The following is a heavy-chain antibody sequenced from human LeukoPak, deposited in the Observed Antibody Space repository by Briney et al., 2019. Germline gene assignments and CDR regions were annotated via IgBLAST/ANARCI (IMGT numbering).Heavy chain of an antibody. CDR1: GYIFTGYY. CDR2: ISPNSGGT. J-gene: IGHJ4*02. D-gene: IGHD3-9*01. CDR3: ARGSDILTA. Sequence: ASVKVSCKASGYIFTGYYIQWVRQAPGRGLEWMGWISPNSGGTNYAQKFQGRVTMSMDTSISAAYMALSRLRSDDTAVYYCARGSDILTAWGQGTLVTVSS. V-gene: IGHV1-2*02.